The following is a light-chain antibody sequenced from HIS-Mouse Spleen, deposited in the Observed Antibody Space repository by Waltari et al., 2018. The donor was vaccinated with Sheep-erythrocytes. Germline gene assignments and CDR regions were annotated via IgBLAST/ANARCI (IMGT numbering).Light chain of an antibody. Sequence: DIQLTQSPSFLSASVGDRVTITCRASQGISSYLAWYQQKPGKAPKLLIYAASNLQSGVPSRFRGSGSGTEFTLKISRLQTEDFATYYCQQVNSYPITFGQGTRLEIK. V-gene: IGKV1-9*01. CDR2: AAS. J-gene: IGKJ5*01. CDR1: QGISSY. CDR3: QQVNSYPIT.